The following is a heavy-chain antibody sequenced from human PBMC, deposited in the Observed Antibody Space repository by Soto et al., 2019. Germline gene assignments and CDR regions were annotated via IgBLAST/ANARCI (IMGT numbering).Heavy chain of an antibody. CDR3: ARGSFPSTSIMGATTGYYYGMDV. CDR2: INHSGST. D-gene: IGHD1-26*01. Sequence: QVQLQQWGAGLLKPSETLSLTCAVYGGSFSGYYWSWIRQPPGKGLEWIGEINHSGSTNYNPSLKSRVTISVDTSKNQFSLKLSSVTAADTAVYYCARGSFPSTSIMGATTGYYYGMDVWGQGTTVTVSS. CDR1: GGSFSGYY. J-gene: IGHJ6*02. V-gene: IGHV4-34*01.